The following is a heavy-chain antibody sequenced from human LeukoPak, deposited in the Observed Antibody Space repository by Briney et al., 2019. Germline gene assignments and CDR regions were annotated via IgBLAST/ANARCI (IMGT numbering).Heavy chain of an antibody. CDR3: ARGGLYYDSSGYYKYYFDY. D-gene: IGHD3-22*01. J-gene: IGHJ4*02. V-gene: IGHV3-53*01. CDR2: IYSGGST. CDR1: GFTVSSNY. Sequence: PGGSLRLSCAASGFTVSSNYMSWVRQAPGKGLEWVSVIYSGGSTYYADSVKGQFTVSRDNSKNTLYLQMNSLRAEDTAVYYCARGGLYYDSSGYYKYYFDYWGQGTLVTVSS.